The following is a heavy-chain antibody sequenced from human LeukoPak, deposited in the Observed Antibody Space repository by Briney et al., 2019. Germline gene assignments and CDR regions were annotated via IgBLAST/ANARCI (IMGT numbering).Heavy chain of an antibody. V-gene: IGHV3-7*01. J-gene: IGHJ4*02. D-gene: IGHD2-8*01. CDR3: AKAGNGFGY. CDR1: GLTFSSNW. Sequence: QPGGSLRLSCAASGLTFSSNWMSWVRQAPGKGLEWVANIKQDGSEKNYVDSVKGRFTISRDNAKSSLYLEMNSLRVEDTAVYYCAKAGNGFGYWGQGALVTVSS. CDR2: IKQDGSEK.